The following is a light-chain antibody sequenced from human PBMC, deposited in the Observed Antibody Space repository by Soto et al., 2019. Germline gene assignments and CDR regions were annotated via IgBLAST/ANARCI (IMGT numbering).Light chain of an antibody. CDR3: QQRSNWPPGGS. Sequence: EIVLTQSPATLSLSPGERATLSCRASQSVSSYLAWYQQKPGQAPRLLIYDASNRATGIPARFSGSGSGTAFTLTISSLEPEDFSVYYCQQRSNWPPGGSFGQGTRLEI. CDR1: QSVSSY. CDR2: DAS. J-gene: IGKJ5*01. V-gene: IGKV3-11*01.